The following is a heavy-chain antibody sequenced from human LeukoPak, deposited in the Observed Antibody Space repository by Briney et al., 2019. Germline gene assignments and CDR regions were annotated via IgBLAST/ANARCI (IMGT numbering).Heavy chain of an antibody. CDR1: GGSISSGGYS. CDR2: IYHSGST. CDR3: ARVYGSGSYRSGYYFDY. J-gene: IGHJ4*02. D-gene: IGHD3-10*01. V-gene: IGHV4-30-2*01. Sequence: SETLSLTCAVSGGSISSGGYSWSWIRQPPGKGLEWIGYIYHSGSTNYNPSLKSRVTISVDKSKNQFSLKLSSVTAADTAVYYCARVYGSGSYRSGYYFDYWGQGTLVTVSS.